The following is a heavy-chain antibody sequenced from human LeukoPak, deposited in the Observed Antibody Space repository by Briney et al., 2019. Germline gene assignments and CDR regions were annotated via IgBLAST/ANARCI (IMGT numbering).Heavy chain of an antibody. J-gene: IGHJ4*02. Sequence: GGSLRLSCAASGFTFDDYAMHWVRQAPGRGLEWVSGISWNSDIIGYADSVKGRFTISRDNAKNSLHLQMNSLRAEDTAVYYCARDRWFGERPIRHFDYWGQGTLVTVSS. CDR1: GFTFDDYA. D-gene: IGHD3-10*01. V-gene: IGHV3-9*01. CDR2: ISWNSDII. CDR3: ARDRWFGERPIRHFDY.